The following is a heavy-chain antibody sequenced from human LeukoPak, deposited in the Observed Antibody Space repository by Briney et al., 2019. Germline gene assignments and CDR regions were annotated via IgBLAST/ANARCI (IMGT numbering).Heavy chain of an antibody. J-gene: IGHJ4*02. CDR2: ISGSGGST. D-gene: IGHD3-10*01. Sequence: PGGSLRLSCAASGFTFSSYAMSWVRQAPGKGLGWVSAISGSGGSTYYADSVKGRFTISRDNSKNTLYLQMNSLRAEDTAVYYCAKTMVRGVIIPLFDYWGQGTLVTVSS. CDR1: GFTFSSYA. V-gene: IGHV3-23*01. CDR3: AKTMVRGVIIPLFDY.